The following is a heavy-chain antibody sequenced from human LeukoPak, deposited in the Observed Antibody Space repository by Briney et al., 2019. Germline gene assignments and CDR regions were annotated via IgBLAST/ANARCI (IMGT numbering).Heavy chain of an antibody. CDR1: GGSFSGYY. D-gene: IGHD2-2*02. J-gene: IGHJ4*02. CDR2: ISHSGST. V-gene: IGHV4-34*01. Sequence: SETLSLTCAVYGGSFSGYYWGWIRQPPGKGLEWIGEISHSGSTNYNPSLKSRVTISVDTSKNQFSLKLSSVTAADTAVYYCARGTEDIVVVPAAISGFDYWGQGTLVTVSS. CDR3: ARGTEDIVVVPAAISGFDY.